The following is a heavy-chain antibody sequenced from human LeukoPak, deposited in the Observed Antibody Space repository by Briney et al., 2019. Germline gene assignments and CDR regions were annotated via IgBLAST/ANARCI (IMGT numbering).Heavy chain of an antibody. V-gene: IGHV4-39*01. CDR3: ARHYDFWRGFDP. Sequence: SETLSLTCTVSGGSISSSSYYWGWIRPPPGKGLEWIGSIYYSGSTYYNPSLKSRVTISVDTSKNQFSLKLSSVTAADTAVYYCARHYDFWRGFDPWGQGTLVTVSS. D-gene: IGHD3-3*01. CDR1: GGSISSSSYY. J-gene: IGHJ5*02. CDR2: IYYSGST.